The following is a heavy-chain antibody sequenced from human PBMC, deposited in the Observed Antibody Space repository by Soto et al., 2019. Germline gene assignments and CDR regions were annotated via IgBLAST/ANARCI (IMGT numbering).Heavy chain of an antibody. CDR1: GFTLSNIG. V-gene: IGHV3-30*18. D-gene: IGHD2-21*01. CDR3: AKESGGERYAAYFDL. CDR2: ISAGGNTK. J-gene: IGHJ4*02. Sequence: QVQLVESGGGVVQPGTSLRLACAASGFTLSNIGMQWVRQAPGKGLEWVAVISAGGNTKYYADSVKGRFTISGDNSKNTLVLQMNSLRTEDTAVYYCAKESGGERYAAYFDLWGQGTLVTVSA.